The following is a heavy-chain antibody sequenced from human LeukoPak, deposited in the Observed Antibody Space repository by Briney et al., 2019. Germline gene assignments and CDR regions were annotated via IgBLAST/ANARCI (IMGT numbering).Heavy chain of an antibody. CDR3: AKSRSGTPGNTCDY. CDR1: GFTFSSYA. Sequence: GGSLRLSCAASGFTFSSYAMSWVRQAPGKGLEWVSAISGSGGSTYYADSVKGRFTISRDNSKNTLYLQMNSLRAEDTAVYYCAKSRSGTPGNTCDYWGQGTLVTVFS. V-gene: IGHV3-23*01. J-gene: IGHJ4*02. D-gene: IGHD3-10*01. CDR2: ISGSGGST.